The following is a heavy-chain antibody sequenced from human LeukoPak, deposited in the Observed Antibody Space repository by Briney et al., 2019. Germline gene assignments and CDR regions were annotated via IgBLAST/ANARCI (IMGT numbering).Heavy chain of an antibody. CDR2: IWYDGSNK. Sequence: PGGSLRLSCAASGFTFSSYGMHWVRQAPGKGLEWVAVIWYDGSNKYYADSVKGRFTISRDNSKNTLYLQMNSLRAEDTAVYYCAKDISIVVVTAFDYWGQGTLVTVSS. CDR1: GFTFSSYG. V-gene: IGHV3-30*02. J-gene: IGHJ4*02. CDR3: AKDISIVVVTAFDY. D-gene: IGHD2-21*02.